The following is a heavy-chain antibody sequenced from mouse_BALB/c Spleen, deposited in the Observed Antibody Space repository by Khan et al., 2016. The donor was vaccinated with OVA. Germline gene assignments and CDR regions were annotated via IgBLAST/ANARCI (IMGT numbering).Heavy chain of an antibody. CDR2: INPHIGET. Sequence: VQLKESGPELVKPGASVKISCKASGYSFTGYFMNWVMQSPGKSLEWIGRINPHIGETFYNQKFKGKVTLAVDESSSTAHMELRSLASEDSAVYYCARIYGSDFDYWGQGTTLTVSS. V-gene: IGHV1-20*02. CDR3: ARIYGSDFDY. J-gene: IGHJ2*01. D-gene: IGHD1-1*01. CDR1: GYSFTGYF.